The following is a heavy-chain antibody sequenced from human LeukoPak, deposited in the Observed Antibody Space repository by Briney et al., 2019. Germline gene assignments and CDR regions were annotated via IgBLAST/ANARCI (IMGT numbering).Heavy chain of an antibody. CDR2: INHSGST. J-gene: IGHJ4*02. CDR1: GGSISSGGYY. V-gene: IGHV4-39*01. CDR3: AGSAYCSGGSCYTGLPY. D-gene: IGHD2-15*01. Sequence: SETLSLTCTVSGGSISSGGYYWSWIRQHPGKGLEWIGSINHSGSTYYNPSLKSRVTISVDTSKNQFSVKLTSVTAADTAVYYCAGSAYCSGGSCYTGLPYWGQGTLVTVSS.